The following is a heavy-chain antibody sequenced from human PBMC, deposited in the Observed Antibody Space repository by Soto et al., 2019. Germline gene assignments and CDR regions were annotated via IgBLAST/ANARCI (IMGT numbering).Heavy chain of an antibody. V-gene: IGHV1-18*01. J-gene: IGHJ3*02. D-gene: IGHD2-15*01. CDR2: ISPYNGKT. Sequence: QAQLAQSGAEVKKPGASVSISCKASGYTFTNYGFIWVRQAPGHGLEWVGWISPYNGKTEYAQKFQGRVTMTRDKPTSTAYMELRSLRSDDTAVYYCARDIYGGNCCDAFDIWGQGTMVTVSS. CDR1: GYTFTNYG. CDR3: ARDIYGGNCCDAFDI.